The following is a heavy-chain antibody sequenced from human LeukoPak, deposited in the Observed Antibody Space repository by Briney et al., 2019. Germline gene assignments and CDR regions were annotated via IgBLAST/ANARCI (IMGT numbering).Heavy chain of an antibody. CDR3: ARDKHDYGDYRTDAFDI. V-gene: IGHV4-4*07. CDR2: IYTSGST. CDR1: GGSISTYY. J-gene: IGHJ3*02. D-gene: IGHD4-17*01. Sequence: SETLSLTCSVSGGSISTYYWSWIRQPAGKGLEWIGQIYTSGSTNYNPSLRSRVTMSLDTSKNHFSLKLSSVTAADTAAYYCARDKHDYGDYRTDAFDIWGQGTMVTVSS.